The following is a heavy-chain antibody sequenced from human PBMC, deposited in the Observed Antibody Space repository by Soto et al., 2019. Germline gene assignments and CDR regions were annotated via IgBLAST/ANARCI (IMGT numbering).Heavy chain of an antibody. J-gene: IGHJ4*02. CDR3: AKGSGSGRKTSYFDY. V-gene: IGHV3-23*01. Sequence: GSLRLSCAASGFTFSSYAMSWVRQAPGKGLEWVSAISGSGGSTYYADSVKGRFTISRDNSKNTLYLQMNSLRAEDTAVYYCAKGSGSGRKTSYFDYWGQGTLVTVSS. CDR2: ISGSGGST. D-gene: IGHD3-10*01. CDR1: GFTFSSYA.